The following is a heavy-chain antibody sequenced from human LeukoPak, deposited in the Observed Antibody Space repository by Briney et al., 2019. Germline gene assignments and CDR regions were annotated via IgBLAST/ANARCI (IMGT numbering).Heavy chain of an antibody. Sequence: GGSLRLSCAASGFTFSSYAMSWVRQAPGKGLEWVSAISGSGGSTYYADSVKGRFTISRDNSKNTLYLQMNSLRAEDTAVYCCAKDPLYDILTGYHRPSYNWFDPWGQGTLVTVSS. CDR2: ISGSGGST. CDR1: GFTFSSYA. V-gene: IGHV3-23*01. J-gene: IGHJ5*02. CDR3: AKDPLYDILTGYHRPSYNWFDP. D-gene: IGHD3-9*01.